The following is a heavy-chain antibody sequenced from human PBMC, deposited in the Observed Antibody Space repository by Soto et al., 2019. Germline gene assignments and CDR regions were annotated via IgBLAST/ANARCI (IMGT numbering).Heavy chain of an antibody. J-gene: IGHJ4*02. CDR1: GGSFSGYY. CDR3: ARGRRNSGSYPPGDYYFDY. CDR2: INHSGST. D-gene: IGHD1-26*01. Sequence: SETLSLTCAVYGGSFSGYYWSWIRQPPGKGLEWIGEINHSGSTNYNPSLKSRVTISVDTSKNQFSLKLSSVTAADTAVYYCARGRRNSGSYPPGDYYFDYWGQGTLVTVPQ. V-gene: IGHV4-34*01.